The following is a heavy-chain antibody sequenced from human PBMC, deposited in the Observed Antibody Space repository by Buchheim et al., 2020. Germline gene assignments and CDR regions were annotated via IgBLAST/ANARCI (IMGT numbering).Heavy chain of an antibody. J-gene: IGHJ6*02. D-gene: IGHD5-18*01. CDR1: GGSISSGGYY. V-gene: IGHV4-31*03. CDR3: AREADTAMVDPYYYYGMDV. CDR2: IYYSGST. Sequence: QVQLQESGPGLVKPSRTLSLTCTVSGGSISSGGYYWSWIRQHPGKGLEWIGYIYYSGSTYYNPSLKSRVAISVDTSKNQFSLKRSSVAAADTAVYYCAREADTAMVDPYYYYGMDVWGQGTT.